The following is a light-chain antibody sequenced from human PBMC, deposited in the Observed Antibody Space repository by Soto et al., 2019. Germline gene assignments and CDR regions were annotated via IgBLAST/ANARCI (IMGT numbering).Light chain of an antibody. CDR2: AAS. CDR1: QGISNY. Sequence: EIQMTQSPSSLSASAGDRVTISCRASQGISNYLAWYQQKPGQVPKLLIYAASTLQSGFPSRFSGSGSGTDFTLTISSLQPEDVAAYYCQKHNRSPRTFGQGTKVEIK. J-gene: IGKJ1*01. CDR3: QKHNRSPRT. V-gene: IGKV1-27*01.